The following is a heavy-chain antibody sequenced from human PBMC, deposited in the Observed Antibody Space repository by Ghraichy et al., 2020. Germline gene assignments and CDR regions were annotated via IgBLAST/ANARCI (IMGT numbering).Heavy chain of an antibody. D-gene: IGHD4-17*01. CDR1: GGSISSGGYS. V-gene: IGHV4-30-2*01. CDR2: IYHSGST. Sequence: SETLSLTCAVSGGSISSGGYSWSWIRQPPGKGLEWIGYIYHSGSTYYNPSLKSRVTISVDRSKNQFSLKLSSVTAADTAVYYCARVRGGGDYGTYYYGMDVWGQGTTVTVSS. J-gene: IGHJ6*02. CDR3: ARVRGGGDYGTYYYGMDV.